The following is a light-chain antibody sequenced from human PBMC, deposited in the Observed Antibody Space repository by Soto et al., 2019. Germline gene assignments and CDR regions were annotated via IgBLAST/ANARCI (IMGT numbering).Light chain of an antibody. V-gene: IGKV3-20*01. CDR1: QSVSSIY. CDR2: GAS. J-gene: IGKJ3*01. CDR3: QQYDSSPFT. Sequence: EIVLTQSPGTLSLSPGERVTLSCRASQSVSSIYLAWYQQKPGQAPRLLIYGASSRATGIPDRFSGSGSGTDFTLTISRLEPEDFAVYYCQQYDSSPFTFGPGTKVDIK.